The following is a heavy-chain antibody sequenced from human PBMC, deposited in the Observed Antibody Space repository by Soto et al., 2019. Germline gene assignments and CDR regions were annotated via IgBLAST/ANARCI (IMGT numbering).Heavy chain of an antibody. CDR1: GGSFSGYY. CDR2: INHSGST. V-gene: IGHV4-34*01. Sequence: SETLSLTCAVYGGSFSGYYWSWTRQPPGKGLEWIGEINHSGSTNYNPSLKSRVTISVDTSKNQFSLKLSSVTAADTAVYYCARGHYDFWSGYYGYFDYWGQGTLVTVSS. J-gene: IGHJ4*02. D-gene: IGHD3-3*01. CDR3: ARGHYDFWSGYYGYFDY.